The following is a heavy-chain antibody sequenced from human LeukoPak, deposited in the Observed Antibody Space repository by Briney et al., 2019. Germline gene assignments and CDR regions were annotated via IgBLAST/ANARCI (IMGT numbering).Heavy chain of an antibody. CDR1: GGSLSSYY. CDR3: ARHGKVRAPYCYYGMDV. D-gene: IGHD4-23*01. CDR2: IYYGGSK. J-gene: IGHJ6*02. V-gene: IGHV4-59*08. Sequence: PSETLSLTCTVSGGSLSSYYWSWIRQPPGKGLEWVGYIYYGGSKNYNLSLQSGVTISVDTSKNQFSKKLSSVTAADTAVYYCARHGKVRAPYCYYGMDVWGQGTTATVSS.